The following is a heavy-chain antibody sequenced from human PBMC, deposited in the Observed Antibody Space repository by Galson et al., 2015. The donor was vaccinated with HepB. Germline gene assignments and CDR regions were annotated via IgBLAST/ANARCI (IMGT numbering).Heavy chain of an antibody. V-gene: IGHV5-51*01. J-gene: IGHJ3*02. Sequence: QSGAEVKKPGESLKISCKGSGYSFTSYWIGWVRQMPGKGLEWMGIIYPGDSDTRYSPSFQGQVTISADKSISTAYLQWSSLKASDTAMYYCARQYYGSGSYYKSGRGDAFDIWGQGTMVTVSS. D-gene: IGHD3-10*01. CDR1: GYSFTSYW. CDR2: IYPGDSDT. CDR3: ARQYYGSGSYYKSGRGDAFDI.